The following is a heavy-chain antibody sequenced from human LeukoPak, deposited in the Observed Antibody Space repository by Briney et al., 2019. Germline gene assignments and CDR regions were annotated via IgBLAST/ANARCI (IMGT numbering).Heavy chain of an antibody. V-gene: IGHV4-34*01. J-gene: IGHJ4*02. Sequence: SETLSLTCAVYGGSFRGYYWSWIRQPPGKGLEWIGEINHSGSTNYNPSLKSRVTISVDTSKNQFSLKLSSVTAADTAVYYCARLDWNQNYWGQGTLVTVSS. CDR3: ARLDWNQNY. CDR2: INHSGST. D-gene: IGHD1-1*01. CDR1: GGSFRGYY.